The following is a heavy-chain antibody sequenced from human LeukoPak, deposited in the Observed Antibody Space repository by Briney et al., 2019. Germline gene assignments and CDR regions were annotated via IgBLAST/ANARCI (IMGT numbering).Heavy chain of an antibody. V-gene: IGHV4-4*02. D-gene: IGHD3-16*01. CDR1: GGSIGSRNW. Sequence: SETLSLTCAVSGGSIGSRNWWSRVRQPPGKGLQWIGEIYQSGSSIYNPSLRSRVTMSVDKSKDQLSLKLTSVTAADTAVYYCARGIGAADFWGQGILVTVSS. CDR3: ARGIGAADF. CDR2: IYQSGSS. J-gene: IGHJ4*02.